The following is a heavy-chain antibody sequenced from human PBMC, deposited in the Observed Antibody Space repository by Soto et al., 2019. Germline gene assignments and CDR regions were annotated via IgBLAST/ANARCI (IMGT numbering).Heavy chain of an antibody. Sequence: GGSLRLSCAGSGFRISRYALHWVRQAPGKGLEWVSGISWNSGSIGYADSVRGRFTISRDNAKNSLYLQMNSLRAEDTALYYCARASSSTRSFYYYYYMDVWGKGTTVTVSS. CDR1: GFRISRYA. CDR3: ARASSSTRSFYYYYYMDV. J-gene: IGHJ6*03. D-gene: IGHD6-6*01. V-gene: IGHV3-9*01. CDR2: ISWNSGSI.